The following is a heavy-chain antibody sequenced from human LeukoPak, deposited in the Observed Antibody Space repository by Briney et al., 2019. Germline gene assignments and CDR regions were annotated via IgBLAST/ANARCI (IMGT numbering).Heavy chain of an antibody. CDR2: INHSGST. D-gene: IGHD3-22*01. Sequence: PSETLSLTCAVYGGSFSGYYWSWIRQPPGKGLEWIGEINHSGSTNYNPSLKSRVTISVDTSKNQVSLKLSSVTAADTAVYYCARGGGYYYDSSGHSMGYWGQGTLVTVSS. J-gene: IGHJ4*02. V-gene: IGHV4-34*01. CDR1: GGSFSGYY. CDR3: ARGGGYYYDSSGHSMGY.